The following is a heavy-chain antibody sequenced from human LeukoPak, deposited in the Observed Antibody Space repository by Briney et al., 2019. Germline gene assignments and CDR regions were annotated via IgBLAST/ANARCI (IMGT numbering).Heavy chain of an antibody. CDR1: GFTFSSYD. J-gene: IGHJ4*02. Sequence: GGSLRLSCAVSGFTFSSYDIHWVRQAPGKGLEWVAFIRYDGSNKFYADSMKGRFTISRDNSKNTLYLQMNSLRAEDTAVYYCAKGGVRLHLQCFDYWGQGTLVTVSS. V-gene: IGHV3-30*02. CDR2: IRYDGSNK. CDR3: AKGGVRLHLQCFDY. D-gene: IGHD3-10*01.